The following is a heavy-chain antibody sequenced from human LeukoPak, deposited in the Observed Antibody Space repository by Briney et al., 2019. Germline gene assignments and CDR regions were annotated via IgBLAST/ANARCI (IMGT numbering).Heavy chain of an antibody. CDR2: IFYNGST. Sequence: PSETLSLTCTVSGGSISRYYWSWIRQSPGKGLEWIGYIFYNGSTHYNPSLSSRVTISVDTSKNQFSLRLSSVTAADTAVYYCARSGAYDSSGYYEYWSQGTLVTVSP. V-gene: IGHV4-59*01. D-gene: IGHD3-22*01. J-gene: IGHJ4*02. CDR1: GGSISRYY. CDR3: ARSGAYDSSGYYEY.